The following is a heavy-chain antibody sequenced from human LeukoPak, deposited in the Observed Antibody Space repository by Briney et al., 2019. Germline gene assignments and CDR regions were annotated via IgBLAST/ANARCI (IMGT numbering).Heavy chain of an antibody. CDR2: INHSGST. CDR1: GGAFSGYY. J-gene: IGHJ4*02. CDR3: SSGGVGSTPGYFDY. D-gene: IGHD1-26*01. V-gene: IGHV4-34*01. Sequence: SETLSLTCAVYGGAFSGYYWSWIRQPPGKGLEWIGEINHSGSTNYNPSLKSRVTISVDTSKNQFSLKLSSVTAADTAVYYCSSGGVGSTPGYFDYWGQGTLVTVSS.